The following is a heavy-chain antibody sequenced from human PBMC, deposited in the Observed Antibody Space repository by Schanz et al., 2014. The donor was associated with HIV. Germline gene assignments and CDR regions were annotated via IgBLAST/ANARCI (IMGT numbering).Heavy chain of an antibody. J-gene: IGHJ4*02. Sequence: QLLESGGGLVQPGGSLRLSCAASGFSFSSYVMSWIRQAPGKGLEWVGVIWYDGTNKYYADSVKGRFTISRDNSKNTVDLQMNSLRAEDTAVYYCARVKGAVDYWGQGTLVTVSS. CDR2: IWYDGTNK. CDR1: GFSFSSYV. CDR3: ARVKGAVDY. V-gene: IGHV3-33*08.